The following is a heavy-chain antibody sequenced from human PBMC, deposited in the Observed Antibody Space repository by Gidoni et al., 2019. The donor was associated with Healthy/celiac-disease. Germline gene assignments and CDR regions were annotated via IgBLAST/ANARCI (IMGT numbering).Heavy chain of an antibody. V-gene: IGHV1-69*01. CDR3: ARTIFGVVRQYYYYYGMDV. J-gene: IGHJ6*02. CDR2: IIPIFGTA. CDR1: GGTFSSYA. D-gene: IGHD3-3*01. Sequence: QVQLVQSGAEVKKPGSSVKVSCKASGGTFSSYAISWVRQAPGQGLEWMGWIIPIFGTANYAQKFQGRVTITADESTSTAYMELSSLRSEDTAVYYCARTIFGVVRQYYYYYGMDVWGQGTTVTVSS.